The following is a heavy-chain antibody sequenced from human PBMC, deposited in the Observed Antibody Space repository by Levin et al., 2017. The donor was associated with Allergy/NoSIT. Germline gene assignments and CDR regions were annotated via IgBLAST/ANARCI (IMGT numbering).Heavy chain of an antibody. CDR2: IYYSGST. CDR1: GGSISSGDYY. V-gene: IGHV4-30-4*01. CDR3: AREAYYGDLLDYMDV. J-gene: IGHJ6*03. Sequence: SETLSLTCTVSGGSISSGDYYWSWIRQPPGKGLEWIGYIYYSGSTYYNPSLKSRVTISVDTSENQFSLKLSSVTAADTAVYYCAREAYYGDLLDYMDVWGKGTTVTVSS. D-gene: IGHD4-17*01.